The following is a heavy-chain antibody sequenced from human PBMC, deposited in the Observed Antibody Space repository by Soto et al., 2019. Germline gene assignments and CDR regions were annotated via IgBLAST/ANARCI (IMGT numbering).Heavy chain of an antibody. V-gene: IGHV4-39*01. CDR1: GGSISSSSYY. D-gene: IGHD3-22*01. CDR3: ATTRLSNYYDSSGPRRGSFDY. J-gene: IGHJ4*02. CDR2: IYYSGST. Sequence: LSLTCTVSGGSISSSSYYWGWIRQPPGKGLEWIGSIYYSGSTYYNPSPKSRVTISVDTSKNQFSLKLSSVTAADTAVYYCATTRLSNYYDSSGPRRGSFDYWGQGTLVTVSS.